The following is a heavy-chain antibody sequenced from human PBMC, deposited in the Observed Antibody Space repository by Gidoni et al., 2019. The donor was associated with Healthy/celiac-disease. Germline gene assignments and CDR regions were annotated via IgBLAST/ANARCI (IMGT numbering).Heavy chain of an antibody. CDR2: ISSSSSTI. V-gene: IGHV3-48*02. CDR1: GFTFSSYS. D-gene: IGHD5-12*01. Sequence: EVQLVESGGGLVQPGGSLRLSCAASGFTFSSYSMNWVRQAPGKGLEWVSYISSSSSTIYYADSVKGRFTISRDNAKNSLYLQMNSLRDEDTAVYYCARDRREDIVATIHYYYYYGMDVWGQGTTVTVSS. J-gene: IGHJ6*02. CDR3: ARDRREDIVATIHYYYYYGMDV.